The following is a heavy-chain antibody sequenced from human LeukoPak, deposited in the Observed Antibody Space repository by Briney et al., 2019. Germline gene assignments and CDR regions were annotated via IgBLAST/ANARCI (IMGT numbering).Heavy chain of an antibody. CDR3: AREGSRYCSGGSCYFS. CDR1: GGSISSGSYY. V-gene: IGHV4-61*02. Sequence: PSEILSLTCTVSGGSISSGSYYWSWIRQPAGKGLEWIGRIYTSGSTNYNPSLKSRVTISVDTSKNQFSLKLSSVTAADTAVYYCAREGSRYCSGGSCYFSWGQGTLVTVSS. J-gene: IGHJ5*02. D-gene: IGHD2-15*01. CDR2: IYTSGST.